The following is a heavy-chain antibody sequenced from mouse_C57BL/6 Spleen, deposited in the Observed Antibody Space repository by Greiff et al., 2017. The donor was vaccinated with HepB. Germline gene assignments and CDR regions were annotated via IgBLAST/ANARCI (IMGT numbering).Heavy chain of an antibody. Sequence: VKLQESGPELVKPGASVKISCKASGYAFSSSWMNWVKQRPGKGLEWIGRIYPGDGDTNYNGKFKGKATLTADKSSSTAYMQLSSLTSEDSAVYYCLRGSSPYWYFDVWGTGTTVTVSS. CDR3: LRGSSPYWYFDV. CDR1: GYAFSSSW. CDR2: IYPGDGDT. J-gene: IGHJ1*03. D-gene: IGHD1-1*01. V-gene: IGHV1-82*01.